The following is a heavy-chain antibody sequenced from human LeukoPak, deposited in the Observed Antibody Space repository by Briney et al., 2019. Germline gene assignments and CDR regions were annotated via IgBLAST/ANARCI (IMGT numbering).Heavy chain of an antibody. J-gene: IGHJ4*02. Sequence: PGGSLRLSCAASGFTFSNYWMGWVRQAPGKGLEWVANIKEDGSQEHYVDSVKGRFTISRDNAKNSLYLQMNSLRAEDTAVYYCARFPVVLRYFDWLPTYYFDYWGQGTLVTVSS. D-gene: IGHD3-9*01. CDR3: ARFPVVLRYFDWLPTYYFDY. CDR1: GFTFSNYW. CDR2: IKEDGSQE. V-gene: IGHV3-7*01.